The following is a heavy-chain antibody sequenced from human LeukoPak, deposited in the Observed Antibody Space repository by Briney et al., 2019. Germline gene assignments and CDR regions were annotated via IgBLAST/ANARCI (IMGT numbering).Heavy chain of an antibody. CDR2: IYYSGST. Sequence: SETLSLTCTVSGGSISSSSYYWGWIRQPPGKGLEWIGSIYYSGSTYYNPSLKSRVTISVDTSKNQFSLKLTSATAADTAVYYCARSDYYFEYWGQGTLVTVSS. CDR1: GGSISSSSYY. CDR3: ARSDYYFEY. D-gene: IGHD3-3*01. V-gene: IGHV4-39*01. J-gene: IGHJ4*02.